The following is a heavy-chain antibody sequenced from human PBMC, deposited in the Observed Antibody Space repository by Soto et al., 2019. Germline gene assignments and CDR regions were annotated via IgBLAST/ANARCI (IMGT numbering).Heavy chain of an antibody. J-gene: IGHJ4*02. Sequence: GGSLRLSCSGSGFTFSSYSMNWVRQAPGKGLEWVSSISSSSSYIYYADSVKGRFTISRDNAKNSLYLQMNSLRAEDTAVYYCARELLRVNKSSMAGWGGHDSWGQGTMVTVSS. CDR1: GFTFSSYS. D-gene: IGHD3-3*01. V-gene: IGHV3-21*01. CDR3: ARELLRVNKSSMAGWGGHDS. CDR2: ISSSSSYI.